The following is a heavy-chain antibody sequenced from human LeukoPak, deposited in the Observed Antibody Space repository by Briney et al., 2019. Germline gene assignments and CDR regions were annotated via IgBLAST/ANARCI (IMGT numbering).Heavy chain of an antibody. D-gene: IGHD5-12*01. CDR1: GFTFSSYA. J-gene: IGHJ4*02. CDR3: ARGPRGYSGYDYLDY. V-gene: IGHV3-33*08. Sequence: GGSLGLSCAASGFTFSSYAMHWVRQAPGKGLEWVGVIWYDGSNKYYADSVKGRFTISRDNSKNTLYLQMNSLRAEDTAVYYCARGPRGYSGYDYLDYWGQGTLVTVSS. CDR2: IWYDGSNK.